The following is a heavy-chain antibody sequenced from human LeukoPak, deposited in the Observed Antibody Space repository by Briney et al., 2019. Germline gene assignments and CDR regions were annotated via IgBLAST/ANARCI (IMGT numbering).Heavy chain of an antibody. V-gene: IGHV4-34*01. CDR3: ARGRIAKIVVVHSFSYGMDL. CDR1: GGSFTDYF. D-gene: IGHD3-22*01. CDR2: INDYTGDT. J-gene: IGHJ6*02. Sequence: SETLSLTCTVFGGSFTDYFWTWIRHSPGKGLEWIGEINDYTGDTNYNPSLNSRVSISLEKSKNQFSLELRSVTAADTAVYYCARGRIAKIVVVHSFSYGMDLWGQGTTVTVSS.